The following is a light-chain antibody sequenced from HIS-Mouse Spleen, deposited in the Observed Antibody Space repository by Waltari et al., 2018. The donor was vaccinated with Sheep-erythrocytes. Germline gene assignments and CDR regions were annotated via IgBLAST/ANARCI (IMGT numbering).Light chain of an antibody. Sequence: QSALTQPASVSGSPGQSITISCTGTSSAVGGYNLVSWYQQHPGKAPKLIIYEGSKRPSGVSNRFSGSKSGNTASLTISGLQAEDEADYYCCSYAGSSTPWVFGGGTKLTVL. CDR2: EGS. CDR1: SSAVGGYNL. CDR3: CSYAGSSTPWV. J-gene: IGLJ3*02. V-gene: IGLV2-23*01.